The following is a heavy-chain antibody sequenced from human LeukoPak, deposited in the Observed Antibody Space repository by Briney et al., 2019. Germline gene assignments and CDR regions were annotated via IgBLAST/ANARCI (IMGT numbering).Heavy chain of an antibody. V-gene: IGHV7-4-1*02. Sequence: GASVKVSCKASGYTFTSYAMNWVRQAPGQGLEWMGWINTNTGNPTYAQGFTGRFVFSLDTSVSTAYLQISSLKAEDTAVYYCARSSHIVVVTAILGEYFQHWGQGTLVTVSS. CDR3: ARSSHIVVVTAILGEYFQH. D-gene: IGHD2-21*02. CDR1: GYTFTSYA. CDR2: INTNTGNP. J-gene: IGHJ1*01.